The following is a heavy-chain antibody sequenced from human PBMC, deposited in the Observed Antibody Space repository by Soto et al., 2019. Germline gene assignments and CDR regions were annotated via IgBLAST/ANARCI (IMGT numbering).Heavy chain of an antibody. CDR1: GGTFSSYT. Sequence: SVKVSCKASGGTFSSYTISWVRQAPGQGLEWMGRIIPILGIENYAQKFQGRVTITADKSTSTAYMELSSLRSEDTAVYYCAREARPYSSGWPPDAFDIWGQGTMVTVSS. V-gene: IGHV1-69*04. D-gene: IGHD6-19*01. J-gene: IGHJ3*02. CDR2: IIPILGIE. CDR3: AREARPYSSGWPPDAFDI.